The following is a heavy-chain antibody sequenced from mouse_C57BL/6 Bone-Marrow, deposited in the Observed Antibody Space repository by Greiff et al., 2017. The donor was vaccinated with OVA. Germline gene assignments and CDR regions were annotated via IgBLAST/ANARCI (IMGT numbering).Heavy chain of an antibody. Sequence: EVKLVESGGGLVQPGASLRLSCAASGFTFTDYYMSWVRQPPGKAPEWLALIRTKANGSTSEYTAPVKGRFTISRDTSPNILYLQMNTQRAEDSATYYCVKAVSGGSSLFAYWGQGTLVTVFA. J-gene: IGHJ3*01. CDR1: GFTFTDYY. CDR2: IRTKANGSTS. CDR3: VKAVSGGSSLFAY. D-gene: IGHD1-1*01. V-gene: IGHV7-4*01.